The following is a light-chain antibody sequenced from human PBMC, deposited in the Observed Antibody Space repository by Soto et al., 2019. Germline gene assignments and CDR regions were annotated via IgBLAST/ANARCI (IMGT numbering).Light chain of an antibody. CDR1: QSVGNK. V-gene: IGKV3-15*01. CDR2: GAS. Sequence: EIVMTQSPATLSVSPGESATLSCRASQSVGNKLAWYQQKPGQAPRLLIYGASTRATGILARFSGSGSGTEFTLTIGSLQSEDFAVYYCQQYNTWPQTFGQGTKVEIK. J-gene: IGKJ1*01. CDR3: QQYNTWPQT.